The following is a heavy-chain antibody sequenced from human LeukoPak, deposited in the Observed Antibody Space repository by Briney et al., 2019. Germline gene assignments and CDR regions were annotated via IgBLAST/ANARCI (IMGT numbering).Heavy chain of an antibody. CDR2: IKQDGSEK. CDR1: GFTFSGYW. D-gene: IGHD1-1*01. CDR3: ARDGGTGFLDY. J-gene: IGHJ4*02. Sequence: PGGSLRLSCAASGFTFSGYWMSWVRQAPGKGLEWVANIKQDGSEKYYVDSVKGRFTISRDNAKNSLYLQMNSLRAEDTAVYYCARDGGTGFLDYWGQGTLVTVSS. V-gene: IGHV3-7*01.